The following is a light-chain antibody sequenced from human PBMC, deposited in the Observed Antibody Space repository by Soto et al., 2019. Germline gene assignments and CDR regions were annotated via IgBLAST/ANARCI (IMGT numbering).Light chain of an antibody. Sequence: QSALTQPASVSGSPGQSITISCTGTSSDVGGYNYVSWYQQHPDKAPKVVISDVSNRPSGVSNRFSGSKSGNTASLTISGLQAEDEADYYCSSYTTRRTWVFGGGTKLTVL. CDR1: SSDVGGYNY. V-gene: IGLV2-14*01. CDR3: SSYTTRRTWV. J-gene: IGLJ3*02. CDR2: DVS.